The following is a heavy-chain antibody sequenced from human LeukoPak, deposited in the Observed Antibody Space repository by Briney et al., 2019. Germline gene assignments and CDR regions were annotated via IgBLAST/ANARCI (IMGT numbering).Heavy chain of an antibody. Sequence: PGRSLRLSCAASGFTFDDYAMHWVRQAPGKGLEWVSGISWNSGSIGYADSVKGRFTISRDNAKNSLYLQMNSLRAEDTASYYCAKVYYYDSSGYGLHYYFDYCGQGTLVTVSS. CDR3: AKVYYYDSSGYGLHYYFDY. V-gene: IGHV3-9*01. CDR2: ISWNSGSI. CDR1: GFTFDDYA. D-gene: IGHD3-22*01. J-gene: IGHJ4*02.